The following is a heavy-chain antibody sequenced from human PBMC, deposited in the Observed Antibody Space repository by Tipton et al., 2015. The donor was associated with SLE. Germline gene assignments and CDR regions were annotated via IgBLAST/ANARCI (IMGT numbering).Heavy chain of an antibody. D-gene: IGHD2-15*01. CDR3: AREGVDYYYMDV. Sequence: SLRLSCAASGFTFSSYSMNWVRQAPGKGLEWVSSISSSSYIYYADSVKGRFTISRDNAKNSLYLQMNSLRAEDTAVYYCAREGVDYYYMDVWGKGTTVTVSS. V-gene: IGHV3-21*01. CDR2: ISSSSYI. J-gene: IGHJ6*03. CDR1: GFTFSSYS.